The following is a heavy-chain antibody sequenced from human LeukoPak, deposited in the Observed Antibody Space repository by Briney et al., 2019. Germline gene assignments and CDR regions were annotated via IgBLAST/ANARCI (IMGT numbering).Heavy chain of an antibody. V-gene: IGHV3-30*03. J-gene: IGHJ6*02. Sequence: PGGSLRLSCAASGFTFSSYAMSWVRQAPGKGLEWVAVISYDGSNKYYADSVKGRFTISRDNSKNTLYLQMNSLRAEDMAVYYCARDQTGMDVWGQGTTVTVSS. CDR3: ARDQTGMDV. CDR1: GFTFSSYA. CDR2: ISYDGSNK.